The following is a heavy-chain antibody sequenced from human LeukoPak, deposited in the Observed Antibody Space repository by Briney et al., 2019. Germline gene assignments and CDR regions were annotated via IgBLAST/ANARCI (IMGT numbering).Heavy chain of an antibody. V-gene: IGHV4-59*08. CDR1: GGSISTYY. Sequence: SETLSLTCTVSGGSISTYYWSWIRQSPGKGLEWIGYIYYSGNANYNPSLKSRVTISVDTSKNQFSLKLSSVTAADTAVYYCARLYYDSVWGSYRYTPPGWFDPWGQGTLVTVSS. D-gene: IGHD3-16*02. CDR2: IYYSGNA. J-gene: IGHJ5*02. CDR3: ARLYYDSVWGSYRYTPPGWFDP.